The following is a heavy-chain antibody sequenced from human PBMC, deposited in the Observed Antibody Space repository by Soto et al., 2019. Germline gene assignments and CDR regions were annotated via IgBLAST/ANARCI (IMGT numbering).Heavy chain of an antibody. D-gene: IGHD6-13*01. Sequence: ASVKVSCKASGYTFTSYYMHWVRQAPGQGLEWMGIINPSGGSTSYAQKFQGRVTMTRDTSTSTVYMELSSLRSEDTAVYYCARDSRRAAAGIRGFLNWFDPWGQGTLVTVSS. J-gene: IGHJ5*02. V-gene: IGHV1-46*01. CDR3: ARDSRRAAAGIRGFLNWFDP. CDR1: GYTFTSYY. CDR2: INPSGGST.